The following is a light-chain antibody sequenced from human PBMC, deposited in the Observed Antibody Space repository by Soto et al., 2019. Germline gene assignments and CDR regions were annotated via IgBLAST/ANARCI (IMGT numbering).Light chain of an antibody. V-gene: IGKV3-20*01. J-gene: IGKJ1*01. Sequence: EIVLTQSPGTLSLSPGERATLSCRASQSISSPYLAWYQQKPGQAPRLLIDGASSRATGVPDRFSGSGSGTDFTLTISRLEPEDFAVYYCQQYDFSLRTFGQGSKVEI. CDR2: GAS. CDR3: QQYDFSLRT. CDR1: QSISSPY.